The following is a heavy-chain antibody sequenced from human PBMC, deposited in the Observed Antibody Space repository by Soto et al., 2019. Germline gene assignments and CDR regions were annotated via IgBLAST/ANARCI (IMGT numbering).Heavy chain of an antibody. D-gene: IGHD3-10*01. CDR2: IWYDGSNK. V-gene: IGHV3-33*01. CDR3: ARGITMVIMDV. Sequence: GGSLRLSCAASGFTFSSYGMHWVRQAPGKGLEWVAVIWYDGSNKYYADSVKGRFTISRDNSKNTLYLQMNSLRAEDTAVYYCARGITMVIMDVWGQGTTVTVSS. CDR1: GFTFSSYG. J-gene: IGHJ6*02.